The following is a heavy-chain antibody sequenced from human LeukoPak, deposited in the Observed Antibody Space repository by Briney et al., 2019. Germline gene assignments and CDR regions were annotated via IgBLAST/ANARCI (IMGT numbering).Heavy chain of an antibody. CDR1: GGSISSYY. V-gene: IGHV4-59*12. CDR2: IYYSGGS. J-gene: IGHJ5*02. D-gene: IGHD3-10*01. Sequence: SETLSLTCTVSGGSISSYYWCWIRQPPAKGREGMAYIYYSGGSNYNPPLKSLGSISLDTSKNQFSLKLSSVTAADTAVYYCANAPYSYGSGSYPSWFDPWGQGTLVTVSS. CDR3: ANAPYSYGSGSYPSWFDP.